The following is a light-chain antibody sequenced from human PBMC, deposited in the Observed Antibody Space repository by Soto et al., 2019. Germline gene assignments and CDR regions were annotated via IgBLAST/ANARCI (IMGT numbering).Light chain of an antibody. Sequence: AIRMTQSPSSFSASTGDRVTITCRASQGISSYLAWYQQKPGKAPKLLIYAASTLQSGVPSRFSGSCSGTDFTLTISCLQSGDFATYYCQYYYSYPRTFGQATKVEIK. CDR2: AAS. CDR3: QYYYSYPRT. CDR1: QGISSY. J-gene: IGKJ1*01. V-gene: IGKV1-8*01.